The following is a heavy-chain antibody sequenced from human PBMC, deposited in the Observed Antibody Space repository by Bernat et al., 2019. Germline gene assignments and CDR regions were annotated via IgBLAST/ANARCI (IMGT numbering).Heavy chain of an antibody. V-gene: IGHV3-30*18. J-gene: IGHJ4*01. D-gene: IGHD5-18*01. CDR3: AKDTNSYGNYYYFDY. CDR2: ISYDGSNK. CDR1: GFTFSSYG. Sequence: QVQLVESGGGVVQPGRSLRLSCAASGFTFSSYGMHWVRQAPGKGLEWVAVISYDGSNKYYADSVKGRFTISRDNSKNTLYLQMNSLRAEDTAVYYCAKDTNSYGNYYYFDYWGHGTLVTVSS.